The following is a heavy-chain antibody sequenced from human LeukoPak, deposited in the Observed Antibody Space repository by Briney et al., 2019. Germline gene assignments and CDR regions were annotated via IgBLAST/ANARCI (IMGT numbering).Heavy chain of an antibody. CDR3: ARDRVEVVVSRPKKNNWFDP. CDR2: IYHSGST. CDR1: GGSISSGGYY. Sequence: PSQTLSLTCTVSGGSISSGGYYWSWIRQPPGKGLEWIGYIYHSGSTYYNPSLKSRVTISVDRSKNQFSLKLSSVTAADTAVYYCARDRVEVVVSRPKKNNWFDPWGQGTLVTVSS. V-gene: IGHV4-30-2*01. J-gene: IGHJ5*02. D-gene: IGHD2-15*01.